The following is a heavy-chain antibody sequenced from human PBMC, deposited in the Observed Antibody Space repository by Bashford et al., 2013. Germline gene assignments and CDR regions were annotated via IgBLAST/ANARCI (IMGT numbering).Heavy chain of an antibody. V-gene: IGHV1-69*04. J-gene: IGHJ6*02. CDR2: IIPILSVV. D-gene: IGHD2-15*01. Sequence: VASVKVSCKASGGALSSQGFGWVRQAPGQGPEWMGSIIPILSVVTYAQKFQGRLTITADKSATTINMELSSLRSEDTAVYYCARFKGYIVEVVEATHYYAMDVWGQGTTVTVSS. CDR1: GGALSSQG. CDR3: ARFKGYIVEVVEATHYYAMDV.